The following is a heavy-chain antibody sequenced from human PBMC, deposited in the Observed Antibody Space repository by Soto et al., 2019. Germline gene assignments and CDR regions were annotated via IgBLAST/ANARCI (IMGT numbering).Heavy chain of an antibody. CDR1: GGSISSYY. Sequence: SETLSLTCTVSGGSISSYYWSWIRQPPGKGLEWIGYIYYSGSTNYNPSLKSRVTISVDTSKNQFSLKLSSVTAADTAVYYCARAIYCSSTSCYGGYYYYMDVWGKGTTVTVSS. V-gene: IGHV4-59*01. D-gene: IGHD2-2*01. CDR2: IYYSGST. CDR3: ARAIYCSSTSCYGGYYYYMDV. J-gene: IGHJ6*03.